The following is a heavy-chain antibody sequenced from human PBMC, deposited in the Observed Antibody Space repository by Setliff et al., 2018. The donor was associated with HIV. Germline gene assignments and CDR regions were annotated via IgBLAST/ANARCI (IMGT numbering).Heavy chain of an antibody. CDR2: IIPILGVA. D-gene: IGHD1-26*01. CDR3: ARGSGVVGATSVDS. V-gene: IGHV1-69*02. CDR1: RSTFNSHT. Sequence: SVKVSCKASRSTFNSHTINWVRQAPGQGLDWMGRIIPILGVANYAQRFQGKVTITADKSTSTAYMELSSLRSEDTAVYYCARGSGVVGATSVDSWGQGTLVTVSS. J-gene: IGHJ4*02.